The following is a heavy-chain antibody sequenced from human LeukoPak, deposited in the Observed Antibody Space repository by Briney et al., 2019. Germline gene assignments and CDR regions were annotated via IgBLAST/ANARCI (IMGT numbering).Heavy chain of an antibody. CDR2: IYHSGST. Sequence: SETLSLTCTVSGYSISSGYYWGWIRQPPGKGLEWIGSIYHSGSTYYNPSLKSRVTISVDTSKNQVSLKLSSVTAADTAVYYCARKEEYCSGGSCYLGWFDPWGPGTLVTVSS. CDR1: GYSISSGYY. V-gene: IGHV4-38-2*02. CDR3: ARKEEYCSGGSCYLGWFDP. D-gene: IGHD2-15*01. J-gene: IGHJ5*02.